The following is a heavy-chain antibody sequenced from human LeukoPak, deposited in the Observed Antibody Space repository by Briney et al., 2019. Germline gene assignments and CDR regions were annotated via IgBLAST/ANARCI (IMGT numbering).Heavy chain of an antibody. J-gene: IGHJ1*01. Sequence: GGSLRLSCAASGFTFSSYAMSWVRQAPGKGLEWVSAISGSGGSTYYADSVKGRFTISRDNSENTLYLQMNSLRAEDTAVYYCAKGHAYYYDSSGYGAEYFQHWGQGTLVTVSS. D-gene: IGHD3-22*01. CDR3: AKGHAYYYDSSGYGAEYFQH. CDR2: ISGSGGST. CDR1: GFTFSSYA. V-gene: IGHV3-23*01.